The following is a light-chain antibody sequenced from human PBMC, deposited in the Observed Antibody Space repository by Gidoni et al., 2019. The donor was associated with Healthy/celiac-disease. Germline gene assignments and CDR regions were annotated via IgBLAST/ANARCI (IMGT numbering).Light chain of an antibody. CDR2: YDS. CDR1: NIGSKS. J-gene: IGLJ2*01. CDR3: QVWDSSSDHLVV. V-gene: IGLV3-21*04. Sequence: SSVLTQPPSVSVAPGKTARITCGGNNIGSKSVHWYQQKPGQAPVLVIYYDSDRPSGIPERFSGSNSGNTATLTISRVEAGDEADYYCQVWDSSSDHLVVFGRGTKLTVL.